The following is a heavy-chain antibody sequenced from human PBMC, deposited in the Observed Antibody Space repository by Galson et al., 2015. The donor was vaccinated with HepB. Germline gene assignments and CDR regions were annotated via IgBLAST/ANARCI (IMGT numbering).Heavy chain of an antibody. D-gene: IGHD6-19*01. J-gene: IGHJ2*01. CDR2: ISGSGGET. CDR3: AKIAVTAKWYFDF. V-gene: IGHV3-23*01. CDR1: GFTFSSHG. Sequence: SLRLSCAVSGFTFSSHGMSWLRQAPGKGLEWVSSISGSGGETFYRDSVKGRLTISRDNPKSTLYLQLNSLRAEDTAVYYCAKIAVTAKWYFDFWGRGTLGTVSS.